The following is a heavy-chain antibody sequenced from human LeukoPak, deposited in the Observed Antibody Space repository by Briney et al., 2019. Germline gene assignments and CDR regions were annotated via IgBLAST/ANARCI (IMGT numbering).Heavy chain of an antibody. CDR3: ARDAWYYYDSSGYYHEAY. V-gene: IGHV1-69*05. CDR2: IIPIFGTA. Sequence: SVKVSCKASGGTFSSYAISWVRQAPGQGLEWMGRIIPIFGTANYAQKFQGRVTITTDESTSTAYMELSSLRSEDTAVYYCARDAWYYYDSSGYYHEAYWGRGTLVTVSS. D-gene: IGHD3-22*01. CDR1: GGTFSSYA. J-gene: IGHJ4*02.